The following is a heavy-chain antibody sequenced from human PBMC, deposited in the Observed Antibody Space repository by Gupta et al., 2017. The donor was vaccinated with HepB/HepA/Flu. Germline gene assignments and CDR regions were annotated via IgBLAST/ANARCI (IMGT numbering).Heavy chain of an antibody. CDR1: GFSLSSSGVG. Sequence: QITLQASGPTLVKPTQTLTLTCTFSGFSLSSSGVGVGWLRQPPGKGPEWLALIYWDDKELDSPSLKGRLTSTRETAKRRVVLTLTNMDPVEAATYYCAHRRHTSAWTTGYGWCDPWGQGTRVTVS. V-gene: IGHV2-5*02. CDR2: IYWDDKE. CDR3: AHRRHTSAWTTGYGWCDP. D-gene: IGHD2-2*01. J-gene: IGHJ5*02.